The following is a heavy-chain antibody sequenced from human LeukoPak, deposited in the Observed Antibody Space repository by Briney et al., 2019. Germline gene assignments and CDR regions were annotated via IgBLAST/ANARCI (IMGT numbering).Heavy chain of an antibody. CDR2: ISAYNGNT. CDR1: GYTFTSYG. Sequence: ASVKVSCKASGYTFTSYGISWVRQAPGQGLEWMGWISAYNGNTNYAQKLQGRVTMTTDTSTSTAYMELRSLRSDDTAVYYCARSPPTVTIHYYYMDVWGKGTTVTVSS. D-gene: IGHD4-11*01. J-gene: IGHJ6*03. V-gene: IGHV1-18*01. CDR3: ARSPPTVTIHYYYMDV.